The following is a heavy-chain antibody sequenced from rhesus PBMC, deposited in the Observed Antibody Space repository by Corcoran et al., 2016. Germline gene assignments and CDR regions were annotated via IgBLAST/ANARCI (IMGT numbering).Heavy chain of an antibody. CDR3: ARRGYSYSYLVDPDY. J-gene: IGHJ4*01. CDR2: IDSSGST. Sequence: QVQLQESGPGLVMPSETLSPTCAVSGGSISSSYWSWIRQAPGKGLEWIGRIDSSGSTYYNPSLKSRVTLSVDTSKNQLSLKLSSVTAADTAVYYCARRGYSYSYLVDPDYWGQGVLVTVSS. D-gene: IGHD5-12*01. CDR1: GGSISSSY. V-gene: IGHV4S11*01.